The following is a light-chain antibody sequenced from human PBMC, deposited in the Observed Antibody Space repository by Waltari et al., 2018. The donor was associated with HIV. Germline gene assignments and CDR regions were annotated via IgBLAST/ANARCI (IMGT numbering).Light chain of an antibody. V-gene: IGLV1-44*01. CDR1: SSNTGNHI. CDR2: GKD. CDR3: ATWDDSLNGPL. J-gene: IGLJ2*01. Sequence: QYVLTHPPSVSGTPGQRLTLSCSGSSSNTGNHIVTWYQQLPGTPPKLSMYGKDQRPSGVPDRFSGSKSGTSASVAISGLQSEDEADYYCATWDDSLNGPLFGGGTKLTVL.